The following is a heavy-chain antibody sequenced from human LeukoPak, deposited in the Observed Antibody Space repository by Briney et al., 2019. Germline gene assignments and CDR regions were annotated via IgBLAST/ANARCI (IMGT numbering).Heavy chain of an antibody. Sequence: SETLSLTCAVYGGSFSGYYWSWVRQPPGKGLEWIGEINHSGSTNYNASLKSRVTISVITSKNQFSLKLSSVTAADTAVYYCARDECDDNSCYSDYWGQGNLVTVS. CDR2: INHSGST. D-gene: IGHD3-22*01. CDR3: ARDECDDNSCYSDY. V-gene: IGHV4-34*01. CDR1: GGSFSGYY. J-gene: IGHJ4*02.